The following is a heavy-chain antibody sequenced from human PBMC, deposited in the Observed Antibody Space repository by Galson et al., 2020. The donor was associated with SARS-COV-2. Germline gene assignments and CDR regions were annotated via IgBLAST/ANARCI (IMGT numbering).Heavy chain of an antibody. CDR1: GYTFTGYY. J-gene: IGHJ2*01. CDR2: INPNSGGT. V-gene: IGHV1-2*04. CDR3: ARDRIHGGGDWYFEL. D-gene: IGHD3-16*01. Sequence: ASVKVSCKASGYTFTGYYMHWVRQAPGQGLEWMGWINPNSGGTNYAQKFQGWVTMTRDTSISTAYMELSRLRADDTAVYYCARDRIHGGGDWYFELWGRGTRVTVSS.